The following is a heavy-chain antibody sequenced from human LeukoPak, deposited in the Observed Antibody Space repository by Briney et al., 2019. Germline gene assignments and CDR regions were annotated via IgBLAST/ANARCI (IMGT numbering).Heavy chain of an antibody. CDR1: GYTLTELS. D-gene: IGHD3/OR15-3a*01. CDR3: ATVLPAEYDFPPYS. V-gene: IGHV1-24*01. CDR2: FDPEDGET. J-gene: IGHJ5*02. Sequence: GASVTVSCTVSGYTLTELSMHWVRQAPGKGLEWMGGFDPEDGETIYAQKFQGRVTMTEDTSTDTAYMELSSLRSEDTAVYYCATVLPAEYDFPPYSWGQGTLVTVSS.